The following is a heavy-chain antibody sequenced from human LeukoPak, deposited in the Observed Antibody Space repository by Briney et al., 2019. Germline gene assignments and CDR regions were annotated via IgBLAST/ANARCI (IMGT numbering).Heavy chain of an antibody. CDR1: GFTFSNYA. J-gene: IGHJ6*03. CDR2: ISDSADRT. D-gene: IGHD2-21*01. Sequence: GGSLRLSCTASGFTFSNYAMSWVRQAPGKGLEWVSIISDSADRTYYADSVKGRFTISRDNSKNTLFLQMNSLRAEDTAVYYCAKASCGGDCYPYYYYYYMDVWGKGTTVTVSS. V-gene: IGHV3-23*01. CDR3: AKASCGGDCYPYYYYYYMDV.